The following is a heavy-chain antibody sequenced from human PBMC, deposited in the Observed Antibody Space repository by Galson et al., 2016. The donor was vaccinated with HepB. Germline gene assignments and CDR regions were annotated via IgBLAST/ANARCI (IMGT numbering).Heavy chain of an antibody. Sequence: PLSLTCTVSGGSISSGGHYWSWIRQHPGEGPEYIGYIYYSGTTYYNPSLKSRSSISVDTSKNQFSLRLTSVTAADTAIYYCARSLFYFGLGSYSDTWGQGTLVTVSS. CDR2: IYYSGTT. V-gene: IGHV4-31*03. D-gene: IGHD3-10*01. CDR1: GGSISSGGHY. CDR3: ARSLFYFGLGSYSDT. J-gene: IGHJ5*02.